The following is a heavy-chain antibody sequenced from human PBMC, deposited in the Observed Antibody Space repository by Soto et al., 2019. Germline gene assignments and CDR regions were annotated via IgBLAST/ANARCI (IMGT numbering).Heavy chain of an antibody. D-gene: IGHD2-2*01. V-gene: IGHV1-24*01. J-gene: IGHJ5*02. CDR2: FDPEDGET. CDR3: ATADIVVVPAAGSPRWFDP. Sequence: ASVKVSCKVSGYTLTELSMHWVRQAPGKGLEWMGGFDPEDGETIYAQKFQGRVTMTEDTSTDTAYMEMSSLRSEDTAVYCCATADIVVVPAAGSPRWFDPWGQGTLVTV. CDR1: GYTLTELS.